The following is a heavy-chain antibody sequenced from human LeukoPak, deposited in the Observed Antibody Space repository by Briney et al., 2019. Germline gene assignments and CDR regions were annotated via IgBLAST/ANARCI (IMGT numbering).Heavy chain of an antibody. V-gene: IGHV1-2*02. J-gene: IGHJ6*03. CDR3: ARGVGSPYYYYMDV. CDR1: GYTFTSYY. D-gene: IGHD3-10*01. CDR2: INPNSGGT. Sequence: ASVKVSCKASGYTFTSYYMHWVRQAPGQGLEWMGWINPNSGGTNYAQKFQGRVTMTRDTSISTAYMELSRLRSDDTAVYYCARGVGSPYYYYMDVWGKGTTVTVSS.